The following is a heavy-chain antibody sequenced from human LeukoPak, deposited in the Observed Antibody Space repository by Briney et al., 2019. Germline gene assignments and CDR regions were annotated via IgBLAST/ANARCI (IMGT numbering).Heavy chain of an antibody. CDR3: AGEYSSAAGF. J-gene: IGHJ1*01. CDR1: SXSIRSSSYH. V-gene: IGHV4-39*02. CDR2: IFYSGTT. Sequence: SETLSLTCTVSSXSIRSSSYHWGWIRQPPGKGLEWIGSIFYSGTTYYNPSLKSRVTISIDTSKNQFSLKLSSVTAADTAVYYCAGEYSSAAGFWGQGTLVTVSS. D-gene: IGHD6-19*01.